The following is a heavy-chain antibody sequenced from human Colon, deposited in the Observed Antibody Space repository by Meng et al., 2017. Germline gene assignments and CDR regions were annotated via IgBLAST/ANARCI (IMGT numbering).Heavy chain of an antibody. Sequence: GESLKISCAASGFTFSTYSITWVRQAPGKGLEWVSSISSNSPYIYYADSVKGRFTISRDNAKNSVYLQMNSLRAEDTAVYYCARGGGLLWFGEPNNWFDPWGQGTLVTVSS. V-gene: IGHV3-21*01. CDR2: ISSNSPYI. CDR1: GFTFSTYS. J-gene: IGHJ5*02. CDR3: ARGGGLLWFGEPNNWFDP. D-gene: IGHD3-10*01.